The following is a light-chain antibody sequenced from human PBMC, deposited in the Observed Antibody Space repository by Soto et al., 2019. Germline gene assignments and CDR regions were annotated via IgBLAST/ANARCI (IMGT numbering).Light chain of an antibody. CDR1: QSVRSN. J-gene: IGKJ1*01. CDR2: GAY. CDR3: QQYNNWPWT. Sequence: EIVMPQSPATLSVSPGERATLSCRASQSVRSNLAWYQQKPGQAPRLHIYGAYTRATGIPARFSGSGSGTEFTLTISSLQSEDFAVYYCQQYNNWPWTVGQGTKVEIK. V-gene: IGKV3-15*01.